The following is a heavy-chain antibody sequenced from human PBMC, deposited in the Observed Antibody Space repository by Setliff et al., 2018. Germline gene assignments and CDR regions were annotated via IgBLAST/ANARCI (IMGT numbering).Heavy chain of an antibody. V-gene: IGHV4-38-2*02. CDR3: TRERYFDWFFEY. D-gene: IGHD3-9*01. CDR1: GDSINSGAY. CDR2: IYQSGST. J-gene: IGHJ4*02. Sequence: PSETLSLTCDVPGDSINSGAYWGWIRQTPGKGLEWIGNIYQSGSTFYNPSLKRRVVMSVDKSKNQLSLKLSSVTAADRAVYYCTRERYFDWFFEYWGQGTLVTVSS.